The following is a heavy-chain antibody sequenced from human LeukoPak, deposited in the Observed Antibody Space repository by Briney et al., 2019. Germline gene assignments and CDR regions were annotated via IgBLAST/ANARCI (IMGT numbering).Heavy chain of an antibody. Sequence: GGSLRLSCSASGFTFSSYGIHWVRQAPGKGLEWVSSISSSSSYILYADSVKGRFTTSRDNAKNSLYLQMNSLRAEDTAVYYCYGSGSYLDYWGQGTLVTVSS. D-gene: IGHD3-10*01. J-gene: IGHJ4*02. V-gene: IGHV3-21*01. CDR2: ISSSSSYI. CDR3: YGSGSYLDY. CDR1: GFTFSSYG.